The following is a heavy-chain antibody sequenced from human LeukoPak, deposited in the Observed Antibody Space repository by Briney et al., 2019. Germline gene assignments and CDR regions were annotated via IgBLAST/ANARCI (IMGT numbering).Heavy chain of an antibody. D-gene: IGHD4-17*01. Sequence: ASVKVSCKTSGYTFTAYYIHWVRQAPGQGLEWMGWINPKNGGTAYAQKFQGRVTVTRDTSITTAYMELNSQKSDDTAMYYCATDVATTTPGDYWGQGTLVTVSS. V-gene: IGHV1-2*02. CDR2: INPKNGGT. CDR3: ATDVATTTPGDY. J-gene: IGHJ4*02. CDR1: GYTFTAYY.